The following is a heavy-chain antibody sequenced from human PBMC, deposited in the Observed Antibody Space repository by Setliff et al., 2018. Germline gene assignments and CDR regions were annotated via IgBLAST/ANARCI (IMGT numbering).Heavy chain of an antibody. D-gene: IGHD6-19*01. CDR2: IYTSGST. V-gene: IGHV4-4*07. Sequence: SETLSLTCTVSGGSISSYWWSWIRQPAGKGLEWIGRIYTSGSTNYNPSLKSRVTMSVDTSKNKFSLKLNSVTAADMAVYYCAREQWLDPPGYYYMDVWAKGTTVTVSS. CDR3: AREQWLDPPGYYYMDV. J-gene: IGHJ6*03. CDR1: GGSISSYW.